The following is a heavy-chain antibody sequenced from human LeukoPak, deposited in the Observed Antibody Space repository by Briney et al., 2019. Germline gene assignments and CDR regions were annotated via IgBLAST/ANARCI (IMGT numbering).Heavy chain of an antibody. CDR3: AKDRVVAAGPPWFDP. Sequence: PGGSLRLSCAASGFTFSSYGMHWVRQAPGKGLEWVAFIRYDGSNKYYAASVKGRFAISRDNSKNTLYLQMNSLRAEDTAVYYCAKDRVVAAGPPWFDPWGQGTLVTVSS. CDR2: IRYDGSNK. CDR1: GFTFSSYG. J-gene: IGHJ5*02. V-gene: IGHV3-30*02. D-gene: IGHD2-15*01.